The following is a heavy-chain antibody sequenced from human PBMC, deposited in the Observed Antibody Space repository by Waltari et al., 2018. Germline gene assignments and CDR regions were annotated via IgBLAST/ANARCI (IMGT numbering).Heavy chain of an antibody. Sequence: QVQLVQSGAEVKKPGSSVKVSCKASGGTFSSYAISWVRQAPGQGLEWMGGIIPIFGTANYAQKFQGRVTITADKSTSTAYMELSRLRSDDTAVYYCATLPWDYGDSIDYWGQGTLVTVSS. D-gene: IGHD4-17*01. CDR3: ATLPWDYGDSIDY. CDR2: IIPIFGTA. J-gene: IGHJ4*02. CDR1: GGTFSSYA. V-gene: IGHV1-69*14.